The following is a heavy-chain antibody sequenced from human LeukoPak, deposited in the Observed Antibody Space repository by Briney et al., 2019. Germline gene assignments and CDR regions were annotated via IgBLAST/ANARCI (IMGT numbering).Heavy chain of an antibody. CDR1: GCSISSYY. CDR3: ARHYKVGGSFDY. V-gene: IGHV4-59*05. J-gene: IGHJ4*02. Sequence: SETLSLTCTVSGCSISSYYWSWIRQPPGKGLEWIGSIYYSGSTYYNPSLKSRVTISVDTSKNQFSLKLSSVTAADTAVYYCARHYKVGGSFDYWGQGTLVTVSS. CDR2: IYYSGST. D-gene: IGHD6-19*01.